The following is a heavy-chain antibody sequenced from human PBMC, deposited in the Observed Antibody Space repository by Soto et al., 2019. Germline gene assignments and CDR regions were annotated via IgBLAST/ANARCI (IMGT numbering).Heavy chain of an antibody. J-gene: IGHJ6*02. CDR2: IWYDGTNK. CDR1: GFTFSSYG. D-gene: IGHD2-2*01. Sequence: GGSLRLSCAASGFTFSSYGMHWVRQAPGKGLEWVAVIWYDGTNKYYADSVKGRFTISRDNSKNRLYLQMNSLRAEDTAVYYCARDSINRHIVLVPAAISYGMDVWGQGTTVTVSS. CDR3: ARDSINRHIVLVPAAISYGMDV. V-gene: IGHV3-33*01.